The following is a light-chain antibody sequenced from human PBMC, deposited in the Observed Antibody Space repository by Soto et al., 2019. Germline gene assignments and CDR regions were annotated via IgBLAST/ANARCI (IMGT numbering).Light chain of an antibody. J-gene: IGKJ2*01. CDR1: QSVSSN. CDR3: QQYNNWDT. V-gene: IGKV3-15*01. Sequence: EIVMTQSPATLSVSPGERATLSCRASQSVSSNLAWYQQKPGQAPRLLIYGASTRATGIPARFSGSGSETEFTLTISSLQSEDVAVYYCQQYNNWDTFGQGTKLEIK. CDR2: GAS.